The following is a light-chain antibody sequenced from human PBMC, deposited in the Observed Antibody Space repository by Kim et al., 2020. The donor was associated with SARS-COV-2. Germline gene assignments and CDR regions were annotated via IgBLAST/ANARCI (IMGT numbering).Light chain of an antibody. V-gene: IGLV1-47*01. J-gene: IGLJ1*01. CDR2: RND. CDR3: AARDDTLSGFL. Sequence: QFVLTQPPSASGTPGQRVTISCSGSISNIGSHSVYWYQQFPGTAPKLLIYRNDQRPSGVPDRFSGSKSGTSASLAISGLRSADEADYYCAARDDTLSGFLFGGGTKSPS. CDR1: ISNIGSHS.